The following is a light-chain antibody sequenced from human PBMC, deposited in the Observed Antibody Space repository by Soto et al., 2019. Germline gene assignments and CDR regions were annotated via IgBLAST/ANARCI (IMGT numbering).Light chain of an antibody. J-gene: IGLJ2*01. CDR1: SSDVGSYNL. CDR3: CSYARSSTFDVI. CDR2: EDS. V-gene: IGLV2-23*02. Sequence: QSALTQPASVSGSPGQSITISCTGTSSDVGSYNLVSWYQQHPGKAPKLMIYEDSKRPSGVSNRFSGSKSGNTASLTISGLQAEDEADYYCCSYARSSTFDVIFGGGTQLTVL.